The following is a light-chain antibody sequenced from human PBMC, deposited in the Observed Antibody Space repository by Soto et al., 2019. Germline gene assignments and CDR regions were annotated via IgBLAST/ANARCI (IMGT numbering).Light chain of an antibody. Sequence: SYVLTQPPSVSVAPGQTATITCGGNNIGSKSVHWYQQKPGQAPVVVVYDDSDRPSGIPEGFSGSNSGNTATLTISRVEAGDEADYYCQVWDSSSDHGVFGGGTKVTVL. CDR1: NIGSKS. CDR3: QVWDSSSDHGV. V-gene: IGLV3-21*02. J-gene: IGLJ3*02. CDR2: DDS.